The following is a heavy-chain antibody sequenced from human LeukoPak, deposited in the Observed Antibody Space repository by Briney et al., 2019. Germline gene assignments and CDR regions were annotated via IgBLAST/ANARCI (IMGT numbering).Heavy chain of an antibody. CDR1: GFTFDDYA. CDR3: ARVFGVVILEAWFDP. CDR2: IYHSGST. V-gene: IGHV4-38-2*01. D-gene: IGHD3-3*01. J-gene: IGHJ5*02. Sequence: PGGSLRLSCAASGFTFDDYAMHWVRQAPGKGLEWIGSIYHSGSTYYNPSLKSRVTISVDTSKNQFSLKLSSVTAADTAVYYCARVFGVVILEAWFDPWGQGTLVTVPS.